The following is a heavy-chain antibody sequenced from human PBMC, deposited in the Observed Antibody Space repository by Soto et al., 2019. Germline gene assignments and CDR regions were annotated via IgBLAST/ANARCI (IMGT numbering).Heavy chain of an antibody. Sequence: QEQLVQSGAEVKKPGSSVKVSCKASGGLFSSYAISWVRQAPGQGLEWMGGIIPIFGTANYAQKFQGRVTITADESANTAYMELSSLRSEDTAMYYCGRGGSGYIWFNEYWGQGTLVTVSS. CDR2: IIPIFGTA. CDR1: GGLFSSYA. CDR3: GRGGSGYIWFNEY. D-gene: IGHD3-22*01. V-gene: IGHV1-69*01. J-gene: IGHJ4*02.